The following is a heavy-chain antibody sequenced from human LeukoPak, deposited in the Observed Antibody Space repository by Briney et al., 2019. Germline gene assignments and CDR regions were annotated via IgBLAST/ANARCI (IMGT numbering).Heavy chain of an antibody. V-gene: IGHV3-23*01. J-gene: IGHJ6*02. CDR2: ISDSGETT. Sequence: GGSLRLSCAASGFTFSSYAMNWVRQAPGKGLEWVSTISDSGETTYYTDSVKGRFTISRDNSKNTLYLHMTSLRAEDTAMYYCAKDKNILTGYSFYNYGMDVWGQGTTVTFSS. CDR1: GFTFSSYA. CDR3: AKDKNILTGYSFYNYGMDV. D-gene: IGHD3-9*01.